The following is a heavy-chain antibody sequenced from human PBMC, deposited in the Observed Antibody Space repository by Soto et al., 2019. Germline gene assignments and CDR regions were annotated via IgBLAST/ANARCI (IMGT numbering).Heavy chain of an antibody. J-gene: IGHJ4*02. CDR3: VSRVSDHFDN. CDR1: GFTLDNG. CDR2: IDYSGANT. V-gene: IGHV3-23*01. D-gene: IGHD2-8*01. Sequence: EVQVLESGGALVQPGGSLRLSCAASGFTLDNGMTWVRQAPGKGLEWISTIDYSGANTHYADYVKGRVTISRDKSRNTVALQMSNLRAEDTALYYCVSRVSDHFDNWGQGTRVTVSS.